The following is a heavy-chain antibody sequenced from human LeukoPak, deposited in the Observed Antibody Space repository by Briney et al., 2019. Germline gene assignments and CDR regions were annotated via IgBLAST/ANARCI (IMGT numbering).Heavy chain of an antibody. CDR1: GFTFSSYS. CDR3: ARAGATVVLDY. J-gene: IGHJ4*02. V-gene: IGHV3-21*01. Sequence: GGSLRLSCAASGFTFSSYSMSWVRQAPGKGLEWVSSISSSSSYIYYADSVKGRFTISRDDAKDSLYLQMHSLRAEDTAVYYCARAGATVVLDYWGQGTLVTVSS. D-gene: IGHD4-23*01. CDR2: ISSSSSYI.